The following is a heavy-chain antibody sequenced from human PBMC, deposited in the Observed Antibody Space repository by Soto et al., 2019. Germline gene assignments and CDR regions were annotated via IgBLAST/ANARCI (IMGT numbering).Heavy chain of an antibody. J-gene: IGHJ4*02. D-gene: IGHD3-3*01. CDR1: GFSLTTSGVG. CDR3: AHRVLRTVFGLVTTTAIYFDF. Sequence: QNTLKESGPTVVKPTETLTLTCTFSGFSLTTSGVGVGWVRQSPGKAPEWLALIYWDDDKRYSTSLNSRLIITKDTSKNQVVLTMANVDTADTATYYCAHRVLRTVFGLVTTTAIYFDFWGPGTPVVVSS. V-gene: IGHV2-5*02. CDR2: IYWDDDK.